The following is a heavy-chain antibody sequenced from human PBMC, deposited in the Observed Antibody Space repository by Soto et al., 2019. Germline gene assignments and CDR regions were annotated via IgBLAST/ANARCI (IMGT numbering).Heavy chain of an antibody. J-gene: IGHJ4*02. CDR3: VAGGLRYFDY. D-gene: IGHD3-10*01. V-gene: IGHV3-48*02. Sequence: GGSLRLSCAASGFSFNVFEMNWVRQAPGRGLEWLSFINGGSDSVYYADSVRGRFTISRDNAKNSLYLQMSGLRDEDTGVYFCVAGGLRYFDYWGQGALVTVS. CDR1: GFSFNVFE. CDR2: INGGSDSV.